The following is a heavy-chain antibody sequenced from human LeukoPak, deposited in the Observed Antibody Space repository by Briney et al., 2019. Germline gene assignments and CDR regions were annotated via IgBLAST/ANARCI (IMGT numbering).Heavy chain of an antibody. CDR2: THTIGST. D-gene: IGHD5-24*01. CDR3: AGLGGYNAPFRD. V-gene: IGHV4-4*07. J-gene: IGHJ4*02. CDR1: GRSISSYY. Sequence: SQTMSLPCTVSGRSISSYYWRWTRHPDGKGLEWIGRTHTIGSTNYHPSLTGRGPISLDRSHDQFPQRLSAVTAADTAVYCCAGLGGYNAPFRDWGQGALVTVSS.